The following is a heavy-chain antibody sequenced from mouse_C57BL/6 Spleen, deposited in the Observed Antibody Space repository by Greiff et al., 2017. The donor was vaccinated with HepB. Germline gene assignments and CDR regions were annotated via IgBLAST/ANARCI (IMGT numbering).Heavy chain of an antibody. J-gene: IGHJ2*01. CDR2: ISDGGSYT. CDR1: GFTFSSYA. V-gene: IGHV5-4*01. CDR3: ARDALYYGSSYGFDY. Sequence: DVMLVESGGGLVKPGGSLKLSCAASGFTFSSYAMSWVRQTPEKRLEWVATISDGGSYTYYPDNVKGRFTISRDNAKNNLYLQMSHLKSEDTAMYYCARDALYYGSSYGFDYWGQGTTLTVSS. D-gene: IGHD1-1*01.